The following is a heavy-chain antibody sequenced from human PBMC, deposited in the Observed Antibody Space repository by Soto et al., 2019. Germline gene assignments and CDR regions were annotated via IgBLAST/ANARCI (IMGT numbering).Heavy chain of an antibody. CDR3: ARHVWVGSSSWYVKSGFDP. J-gene: IGHJ5*02. Sequence: PVESLRVSWKGSGYSLASYWIGWVLQMPGKGLEWMGIIYPGDSDTRYSPSFQGQVTISADKSISTAYLQWSSLKASDTAMYYCARHVWVGSSSWYVKSGFDPWGQGTLVTAPQ. D-gene: IGHD6-13*01. CDR2: IYPGDSDT. V-gene: IGHV5-51*01. CDR1: GYSLASYW.